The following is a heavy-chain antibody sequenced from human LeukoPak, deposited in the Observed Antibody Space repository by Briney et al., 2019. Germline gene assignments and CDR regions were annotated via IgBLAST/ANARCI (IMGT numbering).Heavy chain of an antibody. J-gene: IGHJ6*03. V-gene: IGHV4-38-2*01. CDR3: ARQTGTSGTDYYYMDV. Sequence: PSETLSLTCALSGYSISRGYYWGWIRQPPVKGLEWIGSIYHSGSTYYNPSLKSRVTISVDTSKNQFSLKLSSVTAAGTDVYYCARQTGTSGTDYYYMDVWGKGTTVTVSS. D-gene: IGHD6-13*01. CDR1: GYSISRGYY. CDR2: IYHSGST.